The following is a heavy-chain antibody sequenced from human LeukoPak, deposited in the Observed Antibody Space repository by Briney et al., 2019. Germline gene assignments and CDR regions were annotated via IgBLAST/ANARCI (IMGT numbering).Heavy chain of an antibody. CDR3: ARLAAAGKVNYYYYYMDV. Sequence: GESLKISCKGSGYSFTSYWIGWVRPMPGKGLEWMGIIYPGDSDTRYSPSFQGQVTISADKSISTAYLQWSSLKASDTAMYYCARLAAAGKVNYYYYYMDVWGKGITVTVSS. CDR1: GYSFTSYW. J-gene: IGHJ6*03. D-gene: IGHD6-13*01. CDR2: IYPGDSDT. V-gene: IGHV5-51*01.